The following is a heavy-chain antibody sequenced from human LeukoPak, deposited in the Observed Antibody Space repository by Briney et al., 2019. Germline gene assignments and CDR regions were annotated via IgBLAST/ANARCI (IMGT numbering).Heavy chain of an antibody. D-gene: IGHD3-3*01. J-gene: IGHJ4*02. CDR1: GGSFSGYY. CDR3: ARGYVMYYDFWSGQHHTLDY. V-gene: IGHV4-34*01. CDR2: INHSGST. Sequence: PSETQSLTCAVYGGSFSGYYWSWIRQPPGKGLEWIGEINHSGSTNYNPSLKSRVTISVDTSKNQFSLKLSSVTAADTAVYYCARGYVMYYDFWSGQHHTLDYWGQGTLVTVSS.